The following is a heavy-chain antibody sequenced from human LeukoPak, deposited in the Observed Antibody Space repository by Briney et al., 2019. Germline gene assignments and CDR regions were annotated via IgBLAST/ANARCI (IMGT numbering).Heavy chain of an antibody. V-gene: IGHV1-18*01. CDR3: ARDSNDYHPQRSYGMDV. Sequence: SAYNGNTNYAQKLQGGVTMTTDTSTSTAYMELRSLRSDDTAVYYCARDSNDYHPQRSYGMDVWGQGTTVTVSS. J-gene: IGHJ6*02. D-gene: IGHD4/OR15-4a*01. CDR2: SAYNGNT.